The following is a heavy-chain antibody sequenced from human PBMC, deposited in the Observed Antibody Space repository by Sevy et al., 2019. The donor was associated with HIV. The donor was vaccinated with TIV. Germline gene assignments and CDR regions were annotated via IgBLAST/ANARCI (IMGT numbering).Heavy chain of an antibody. D-gene: IGHD4-17*01. CDR2: ISGSGGST. CDR3: TKDGLSGDYF. V-gene: IGHV3-23*01. CDR1: GFIFRNYA. J-gene: IGHJ4*02. Sequence: GGSLRLSCETSGFIFRNYAMNWVRQAPGKGLEWVSTISGSGGSTSYADSVKGRFTISRDNSKNTLYLQMNSLRAEDTAVYYCTKDGLSGDYFWGQGTRVTVSS.